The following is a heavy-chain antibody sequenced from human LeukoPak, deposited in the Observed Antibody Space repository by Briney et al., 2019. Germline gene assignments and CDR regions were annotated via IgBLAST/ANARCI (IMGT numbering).Heavy chain of an antibody. D-gene: IGHD2/OR15-2a*01. CDR2: ISGYNGNT. CDR1: GYTFTSYG. Sequence: ASAKVSCKASGYTFTSYGISWVRQAPGQGLEWMGWISGYNGNTIYAQKLQGRVSMTTDTSTSTAYMDLRSLRSDETAVYYCARDYCNNPTCHTREFDYWGQGTLVTVSS. CDR3: ARDYCNNPTCHTREFDY. V-gene: IGHV1-18*01. J-gene: IGHJ4*02.